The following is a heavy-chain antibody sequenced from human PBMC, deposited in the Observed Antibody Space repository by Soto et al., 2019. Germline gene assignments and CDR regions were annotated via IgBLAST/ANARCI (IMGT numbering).Heavy chain of an antibody. D-gene: IGHD3-10*01. CDR2: IYYSGST. V-gene: IGHV4-61*01. J-gene: IGHJ4*02. Sequence: QVQLQESGPGLVKPSETLSLTCTVSGGSVSSGSYYWSWLRQPPGPGLEWIGYIYYSGSTNYNPYLKGRVTISVDTSKNQFSLKLSSVTAADTAVYYCARDSMVRVVWGQGTLVTVSS. CDR1: GGSVSSGSYY. CDR3: ARDSMVRVV.